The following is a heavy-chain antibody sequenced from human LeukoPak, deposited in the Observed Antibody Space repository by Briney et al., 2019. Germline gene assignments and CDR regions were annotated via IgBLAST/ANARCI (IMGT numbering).Heavy chain of an antibody. Sequence: SETLSLTCTVSGYSISSGYYWGWIRQPPGKGLEWIGTIYHCGSTYYNPSLKSRVTISVDTSKNQFSLKLTSVTAADTAVYYCARVRGYCSSTICYRYYFDYWGQGTLVTVSS. V-gene: IGHV4-38-2*02. CDR1: GYSISSGYY. J-gene: IGHJ4*02. CDR2: IYHCGST. CDR3: ARVRGYCSSTICYRYYFDY. D-gene: IGHD2-2*01.